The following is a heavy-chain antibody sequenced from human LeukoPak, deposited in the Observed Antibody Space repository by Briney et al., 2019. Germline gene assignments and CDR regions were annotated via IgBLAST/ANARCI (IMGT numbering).Heavy chain of an antibody. V-gene: IGHV3-15*01. Sequence: GGSLRLSCAASGFTFSNAWMSWVRQAPGKGLEWVGRIKSKTDGGTIDYAAPVKGRFTISRDDSKNTLYLQMNSLKTEDTAVYYCTTSTLHSPKYDFWSGYYADYYYMDVWGKGTTVTVSS. D-gene: IGHD3-3*01. J-gene: IGHJ6*03. CDR3: TTSTLHSPKYDFWSGYYADYYYMDV. CDR2: IKSKTDGGTI. CDR1: GFTFSNAW.